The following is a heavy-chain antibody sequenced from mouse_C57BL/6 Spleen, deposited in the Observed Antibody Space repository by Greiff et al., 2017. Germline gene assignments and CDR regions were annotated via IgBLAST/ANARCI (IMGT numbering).Heavy chain of an antibody. J-gene: IGHJ1*03. V-gene: IGHV1-80*01. D-gene: IGHD1-1*01. Sequence: QVQLQQSGAELVKPGASVKISCKASGYAFSSYWMNWVKQRPGKGLEWIGQIYPGDGDTNYNGKFKGKATLTADKSSSTAYMQLSSLTSEDSAVYFCARDYGSSSWYFDVWGTGTTVTVSS. CDR1: GYAFSSYW. CDR2: IYPGDGDT. CDR3: ARDYGSSSWYFDV.